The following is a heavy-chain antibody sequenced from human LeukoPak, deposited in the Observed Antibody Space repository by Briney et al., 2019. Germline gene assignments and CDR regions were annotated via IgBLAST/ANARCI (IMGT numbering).Heavy chain of an antibody. CDR2: IYYTGGT. CDR3: ARGRGAGRAFDI. CDR1: GGSITSSSYY. J-gene: IGHJ3*02. V-gene: IGHV4-39*01. D-gene: IGHD1-26*01. Sequence: PSETLSLTCSVSGGSITSSSYYCAWIRQPPGKGLEWIGSIYYTGGTYYNPSLKSRLTISLGTSKNQFSLKLNSVTAADTAVYYCARGRGAGRAFDIWGQGTMVTVSS.